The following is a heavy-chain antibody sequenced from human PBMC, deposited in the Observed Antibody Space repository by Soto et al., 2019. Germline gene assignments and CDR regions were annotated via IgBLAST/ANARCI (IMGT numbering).Heavy chain of an antibody. CDR1: GDSISSSKW. CDR3: ARAERQQPRDY. V-gene: IGHV4-4*02. D-gene: IGHD6-13*01. Sequence: QVQLQESGPGLVKPSGTLSLTCAVSGDSISSSKWWSWVRQPPGKGLEWIGEIYHSGSTNYNPSLKGRVITSVDKSKNQFSLTLSSVTDADTAVYYCARAERQQPRDYWGQGTLVTVSS. J-gene: IGHJ4*02. CDR2: IYHSGST.